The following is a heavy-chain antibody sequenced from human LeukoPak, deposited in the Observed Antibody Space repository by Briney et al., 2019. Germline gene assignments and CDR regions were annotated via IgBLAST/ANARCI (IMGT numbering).Heavy chain of an antibody. CDR3: ARGGGLGLDY. D-gene: IGHD3-16*01. CDR2: IYYSGST. Sequence: SETLSLTCTVSGGSISSGAYYWSWIRQHPGKGLEWIGNIYYSGSTYSNPSLKSRVTISVDTSKNQFSLKLSSVTAADTAVYYCARGGGLGLDYWGQGTLVTVSS. J-gene: IGHJ4*02. CDR1: GGSISSGAYY. V-gene: IGHV4-31*03.